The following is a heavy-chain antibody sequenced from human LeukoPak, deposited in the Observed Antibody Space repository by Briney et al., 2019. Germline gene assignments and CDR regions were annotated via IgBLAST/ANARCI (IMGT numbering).Heavy chain of an antibody. CDR2: IKRDGSEI. J-gene: IGHJ4*02. V-gene: IGHV3-7*01. D-gene: IGHD1-14*01. Sequence: PGGSLRLSCAASGFTFNRYWMSWVRQAPGKGLEWVANIKRDGSEIYYVDSVKGRSTISRDNAKNSLYLQMSSLRAEDTAVYYCVRHTTTAPPAFDYWGQGTLVTVSS. CDR1: GFTFNRYW. CDR3: VRHTTTAPPAFDY.